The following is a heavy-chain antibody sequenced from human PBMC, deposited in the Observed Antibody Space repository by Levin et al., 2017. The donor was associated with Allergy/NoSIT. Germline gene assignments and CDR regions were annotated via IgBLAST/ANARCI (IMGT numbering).Heavy chain of an antibody. CDR1: GYTFTGYY. CDR2: INPNSGGT. Sequence: ASVKVSCKASGYTFTGYYMHWVRQAPGQGLEWMGWINPNSGGTNYAQKLQGRVTMTRDTSISTAYMELSRLRSDDTAVYYCAGGYSGYDYSFDYWGQGTLVTVSS. CDR3: AGGYSGYDYSFDY. J-gene: IGHJ4*02. V-gene: IGHV1-2*02. D-gene: IGHD5-12*01.